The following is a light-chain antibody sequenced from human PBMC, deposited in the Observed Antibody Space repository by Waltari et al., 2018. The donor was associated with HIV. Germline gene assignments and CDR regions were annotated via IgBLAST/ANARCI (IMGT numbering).Light chain of an antibody. CDR3: CSYAGMYTWV. Sequence: QSSLTQPRPVSGSPRQSVTISFSATSSDVGSYNSLSWYQQHPGKAPKVMIYDVSKRPSGVPDRFSGSKSGKTASLTISGLQAEDEADYYCCSYAGMYTWVFGGGTKLTVL. CDR1: SSDVGSYNS. CDR2: DVS. J-gene: IGLJ3*02. V-gene: IGLV2-11*01.